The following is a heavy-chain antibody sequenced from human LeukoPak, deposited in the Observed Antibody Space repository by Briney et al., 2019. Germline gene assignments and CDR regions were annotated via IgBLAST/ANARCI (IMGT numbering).Heavy chain of an antibody. V-gene: IGHV3-30*04. CDR3: ATTFRGVIITRLDY. D-gene: IGHD3-10*01. CDR2: ISHDEKNK. Sequence: PGGSLRLSCAASGFSFSGYAMHWVRRTPGKGLEWVAVISHDEKNKFYAESVKGRFTISRDNSKNTLFLEMNSLRPEDTAFCYCATTFRGVIITRLDYWGQGTLVTVSS. J-gene: IGHJ4*02. CDR1: GFSFSGYA.